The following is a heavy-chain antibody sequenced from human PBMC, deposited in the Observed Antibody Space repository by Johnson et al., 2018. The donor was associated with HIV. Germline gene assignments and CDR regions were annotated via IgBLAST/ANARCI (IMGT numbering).Heavy chain of an antibody. CDR2: TYRAGNT. Sequence: VQLVESGGGLVKPGGSLRLSCAASGFTIGSNYMSWVRQAPGMGLEWVSITYRAGNTYFADSVKGRFSISRDNSKNTLYLQMNSLRAEDTAVYYCARGDMFSRTWPEAFDIWGQGRVVTVSS. V-gene: IGHV3-66*01. CDR3: ARGDMFSRTWPEAFDI. D-gene: IGHD3-10*02. J-gene: IGHJ3*02. CDR1: GFTIGSNY.